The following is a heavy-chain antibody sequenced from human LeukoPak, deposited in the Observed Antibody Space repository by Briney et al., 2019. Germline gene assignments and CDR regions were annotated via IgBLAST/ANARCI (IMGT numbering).Heavy chain of an antibody. CDR3: VKDEGGSFCVDY. CDR1: GFTFSSYA. J-gene: IGHJ4*02. D-gene: IGHD1-26*01. CDR2: ISNNGDST. Sequence: GGSLRLSCSASGFTFSSYAMHWVRQAPGKGLEFVSAISNNGDSTFYADSVKGRFTISRDNSKNTLYLQLTSLRPEDTAVYYCVKDEGGSFCVDYWGQGTLVAVSS. V-gene: IGHV3-64D*09.